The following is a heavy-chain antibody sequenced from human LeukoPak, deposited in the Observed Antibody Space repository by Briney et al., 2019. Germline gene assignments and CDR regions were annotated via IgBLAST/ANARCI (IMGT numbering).Heavy chain of an antibody. V-gene: IGHV1-2*02. D-gene: IGHD6-13*01. CDR1: GYTFTGYY. J-gene: IGHJ6*02. CDR2: NNPNSGGT. Sequence: GASVKVSCKASGYTFTGYYMHWVRQAPGQGLEWMGWNNPNSGGTNYAQKFQGRVTMTRDTSISTAYMELSRLRSDDTAVYYCAREASGYSSSWYYYYYGMDVWGQGTTVTVSS. CDR3: AREASGYSSSWYYYYYGMDV.